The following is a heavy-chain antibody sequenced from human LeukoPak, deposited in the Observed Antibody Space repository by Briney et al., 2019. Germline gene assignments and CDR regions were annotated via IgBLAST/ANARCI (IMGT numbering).Heavy chain of an antibody. J-gene: IGHJ4*02. Sequence: PSETLSLTCTVSGASISSGGYYWRWIRQHPGKGLEWIGYIYYSGSTYYNPSLKSRVIISVDTSKNQFSLKLSSVTAADTAVYYCAKTYDFLPAIDSWGQGTLVTVSS. CDR1: GASISSGGYY. CDR2: IYYSGST. CDR3: AKTYDFLPAIDS. V-gene: IGHV4-31*03. D-gene: IGHD3-9*01.